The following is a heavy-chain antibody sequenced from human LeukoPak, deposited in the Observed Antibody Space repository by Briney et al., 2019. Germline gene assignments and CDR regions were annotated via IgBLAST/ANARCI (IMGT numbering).Heavy chain of an antibody. Sequence: ASVKVSCKASGYTFTGYYMHWVRQAPGQGLEWMGWINANSGGTNYAQKFQGRVTMTRDTSISTAYMELSRLRSDDTAVYYCARASRYDIWTGYPYWGQGTLVTVSP. CDR2: INANSGGT. V-gene: IGHV1-2*02. CDR1: GYTFTGYY. D-gene: IGHD3-9*01. CDR3: ARASRYDIWTGYPY. J-gene: IGHJ4*02.